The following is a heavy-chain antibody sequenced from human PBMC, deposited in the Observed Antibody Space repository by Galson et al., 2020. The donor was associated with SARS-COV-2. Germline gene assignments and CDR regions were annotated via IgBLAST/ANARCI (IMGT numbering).Heavy chain of an antibody. D-gene: IGHD3-22*01. V-gene: IGHV4-30-4*01. J-gene: IGHJ3*02. CDR1: GGSISSGDYY. CDR2: IYYSGST. CDR3: ARVLYYYDSSGYYPLAFDI. Sequence: SETLSLTCTVSGGSISSGDYYWSWIRQPPGKGLEWIGYIYYSGSTYYNPSLKSRVTISVDTSKNQFSLKLSSVTAADTAVYYCARVLYYYDSSGYYPLAFDIWGQGTMVTVSS.